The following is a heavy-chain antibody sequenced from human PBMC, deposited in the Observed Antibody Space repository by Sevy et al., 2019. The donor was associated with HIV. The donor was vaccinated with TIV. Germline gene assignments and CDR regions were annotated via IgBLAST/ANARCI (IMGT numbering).Heavy chain of an antibody. Sequence: EGSLRLSCAASGFSFSSYWMHWVRQAPGKGLEWVSRSNSDEISRSYADSVMGRFTISRDNAKNTLYLQMENLRVEDTAIYYCARAHYYYDSSGYMGIDAFDVWGQGTTVTVSS. V-gene: IGHV3-74*01. CDR2: SNSDEISR. CDR1: GFSFSSYW. CDR3: ARAHYYYDSSGYMGIDAFDV. J-gene: IGHJ3*01. D-gene: IGHD3-22*01.